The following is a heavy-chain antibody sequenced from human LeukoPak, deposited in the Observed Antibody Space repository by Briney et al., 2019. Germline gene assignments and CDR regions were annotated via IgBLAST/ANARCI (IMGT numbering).Heavy chain of an antibody. J-gene: IGHJ4*02. D-gene: IGHD3-10*01. CDR3: ARGEYCYGSGSSYNRLDY. CDR1: GFTFSDYY. Sequence: PGGSLRLSCAASGFTFSDYYMSWIRQAPGKGLEWVSYISSSGSTIYYADSVKGRFTISRDNAKNSLYLQMNSLRAEDTAVYYCARGEYCYGSGSSYNRLDYWGQGTLVTVSS. V-gene: IGHV3-11*01. CDR2: ISSSGSTI.